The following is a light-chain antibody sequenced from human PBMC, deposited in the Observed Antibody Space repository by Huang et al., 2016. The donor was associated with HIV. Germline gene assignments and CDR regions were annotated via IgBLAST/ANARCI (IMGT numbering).Light chain of an antibody. J-gene: IGKJ5*01. Sequence: IQLTQSPTSLSASVGDRVAIACRASQAIGTYLNWFQQKPGRAPKLLISGVSSLHTGVPSRFIGSGSGTEFTLTIRVLQFDDFATYFCQQSYSALITFGQGTRLEIK. V-gene: IGKV1-39*01. CDR2: GVS. CDR1: QAIGTY. CDR3: QQSYSALIT.